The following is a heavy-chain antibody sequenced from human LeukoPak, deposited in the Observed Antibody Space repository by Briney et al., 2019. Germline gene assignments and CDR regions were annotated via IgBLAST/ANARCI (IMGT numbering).Heavy chain of an antibody. Sequence: ASVKVSCKASGYTFTSYGISWVRQAPGQGLEWMGIINPSGGSTSYAQKFQGRVTMTRDTSTSTVYMELSSLRSEDTAVYYCARDLSDFGVVQYYFDYWGQGTLVTVSS. J-gene: IGHJ4*02. D-gene: IGHD3-3*01. CDR3: ARDLSDFGVVQYYFDY. CDR1: GYTFTSYG. CDR2: INPSGGST. V-gene: IGHV1-46*01.